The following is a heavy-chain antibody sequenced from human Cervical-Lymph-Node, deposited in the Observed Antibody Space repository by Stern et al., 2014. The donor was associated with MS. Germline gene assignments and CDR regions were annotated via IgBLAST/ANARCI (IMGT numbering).Heavy chain of an antibody. Sequence: VQLVQSGAEVKKPGASVKVSCKASGYTFTSYGISWVRQAPGQGLDGVGWISAYNGNTNYAQKLQGRVTMTTDTSTSTAYMELRSLRSDDTAVYYCARAPESWANGDLHYWGQGTLVTVSS. V-gene: IGHV1-18*04. CDR3: ARAPESWANGDLHY. CDR1: GYTFTSYG. D-gene: IGHD4-17*01. CDR2: ISAYNGNT. J-gene: IGHJ4*02.